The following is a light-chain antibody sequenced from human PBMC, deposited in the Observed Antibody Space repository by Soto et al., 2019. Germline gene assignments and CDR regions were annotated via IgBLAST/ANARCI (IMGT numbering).Light chain of an antibody. V-gene: IGLV2-14*01. J-gene: IGLJ2*01. CDR1: SSDVGAYNY. CDR2: EVS. Sequence: QSVLTQPASVSGSPGQSITFSCTGTSSDVGAYNYVSWYQQHPGKAPKLIIFEVSNRPSGVSNRFSDSKSGNTASLTISGLQAEDEADYYCTSYTSISTLHVVFGGGTQLTVL. CDR3: TSYTSISTLHVV.